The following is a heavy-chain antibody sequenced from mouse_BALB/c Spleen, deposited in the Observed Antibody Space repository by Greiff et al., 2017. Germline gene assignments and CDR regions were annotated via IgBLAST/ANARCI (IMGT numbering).Heavy chain of an antibody. CDR2: IWAGGST. D-gene: IGHD4-1*01. Sequence: QVQLKESGPGLVAPSQSLSITCTVSGFSLTSYGVHWVRQPPGKGLEWLGVIWAGGSTNYNSALMSRLSISKDNSKSQVFLKMNSLQTDDTAMYYCARPSYLGDYAMDYWGQGTSVTVSS. CDR1: GFSLTSYG. J-gene: IGHJ4*01. V-gene: IGHV2-9*02. CDR3: ARPSYLGDYAMDY.